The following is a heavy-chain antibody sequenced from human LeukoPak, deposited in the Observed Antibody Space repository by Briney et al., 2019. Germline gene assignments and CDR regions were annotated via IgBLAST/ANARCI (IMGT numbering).Heavy chain of an antibody. CDR3: ARSRGAPYGSGSYYSPNDAFDI. D-gene: IGHD3-10*01. Sequence: GGSLRLSCVASGFTFSNYAMSWVRQAPGKGLEWVSAIRANGDFTYNADSVKGRFTISRDNSKNTLYLQMNSLRAEDTAVYYCARSRGAPYGSGSYYSPNDAFDIWGQGTMVTVSS. V-gene: IGHV3-23*01. CDR1: GFTFSNYA. CDR2: IRANGDFT. J-gene: IGHJ3*02.